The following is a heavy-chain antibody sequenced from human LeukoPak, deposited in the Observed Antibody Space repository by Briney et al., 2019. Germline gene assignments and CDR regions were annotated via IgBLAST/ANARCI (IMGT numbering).Heavy chain of an antibody. CDR2: INHSGST. D-gene: IGHD3-22*01. CDR3: ARGDYYDSSVPGY. V-gene: IGHV4-34*01. Sequence: SETPSLTCTVSGGSISSYYWSWIRQPPGKGLEWIGEINHSGSTNYNPSLKSRVTISVDTSKNQFSLKLSSVTAADTAVYYCARGDYYDSSVPGYWGQGTLVTVSS. CDR1: GGSISSYY. J-gene: IGHJ4*02.